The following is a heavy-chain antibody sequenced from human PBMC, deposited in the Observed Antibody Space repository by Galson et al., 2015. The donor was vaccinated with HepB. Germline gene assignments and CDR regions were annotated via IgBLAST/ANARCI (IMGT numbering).Heavy chain of an antibody. Sequence: SVKVSCKASGYTFTSYDINWVRQATGQGLEWMGWMNPNSGNTGYAQKFQGRVTMTRNTSISTAYMGLSSLRSEDTAVYYCATLYNGVTPSPYWYFDLWGRGTLVTVSS. V-gene: IGHV1-8*01. J-gene: IGHJ2*01. D-gene: IGHD2-21*02. CDR2: MNPNSGNT. CDR3: ATLYNGVTPSPYWYFDL. CDR1: GYTFTSYD.